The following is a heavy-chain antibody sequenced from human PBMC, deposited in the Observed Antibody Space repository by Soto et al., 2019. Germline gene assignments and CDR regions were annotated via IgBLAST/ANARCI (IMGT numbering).Heavy chain of an antibody. CDR2: IYYSGST. CDR1: GVSISSYY. V-gene: IGHV4-59*01. Sequence: AETLSLTWPVSGVSISSYYWIWIRQPPGKGLEWIGYIYYSGSTNYNPSLKSRVTISVDTSKNQFSLKLSSVTAADTAVYYCARGYYYDSSGSADAFDIWGQGTMVTVSS. D-gene: IGHD3-22*01. J-gene: IGHJ3*02. CDR3: ARGYYYDSSGSADAFDI.